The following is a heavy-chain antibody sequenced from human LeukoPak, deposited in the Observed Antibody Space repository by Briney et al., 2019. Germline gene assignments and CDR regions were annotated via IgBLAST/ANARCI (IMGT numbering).Heavy chain of an antibody. Sequence: GGSLRLSCAASGFTFSSYAMSWVRQAPGKGLEWVSAISGSGGSTYYADSVKGRFTISRDNSKNTLYLQMNSLRAEDTAVYYCAKDITMIVVGHDAFDIWGQGTMVTVSS. D-gene: IGHD3-22*01. CDR1: GFTFSSYA. V-gene: IGHV3-23*01. CDR3: AKDITMIVVGHDAFDI. CDR2: ISGSGGST. J-gene: IGHJ3*02.